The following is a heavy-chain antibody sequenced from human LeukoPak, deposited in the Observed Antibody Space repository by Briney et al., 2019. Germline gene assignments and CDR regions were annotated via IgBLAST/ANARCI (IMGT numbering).Heavy chain of an antibody. CDR2: IYYSGST. D-gene: IGHD6-19*01. Sequence: SETLSLTCTVSGGSISSYYWSWIRQPPGKGLEWIGYIYYSGSTNYNPSLKSRVTISVDTSKNQFSLKLSSVTAADTAVYYCARVSVARTAADYWGQGTLVTVSS. CDR1: GGSISSYY. CDR3: ARVSVARTAADY. J-gene: IGHJ4*02. V-gene: IGHV4-59*01.